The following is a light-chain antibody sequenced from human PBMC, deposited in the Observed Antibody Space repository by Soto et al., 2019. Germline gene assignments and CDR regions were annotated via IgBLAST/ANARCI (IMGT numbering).Light chain of an antibody. Sequence: EIVMTQSPATLSVSPGERATLSCRASQSVSNNYLAWYQQKPGQAPRLLIYDASNRATGIPARFSGSGSGTDFTLTVSSLEPEDFAVYYCQQRIKWPITFGLGTRLEIK. CDR2: DAS. V-gene: IGKV3D-20*02. CDR3: QQRIKWPIT. J-gene: IGKJ5*01. CDR1: QSVSNNY.